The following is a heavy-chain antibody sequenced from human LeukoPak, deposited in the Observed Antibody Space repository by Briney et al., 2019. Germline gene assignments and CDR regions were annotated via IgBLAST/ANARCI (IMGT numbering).Heavy chain of an antibody. CDR1: GYPFSAYY. V-gene: IGHV5-51*01. J-gene: IGHJ4*02. CDR3: ARLRRSYEDY. Sequence: ASVKVSCKASGYPFSAYYMHWVRQAPGQGLEWMGIIYPGDSDTRYSPSFQGQVTISADKSISTAYLQWSSLKASDTAMYYCARLRRSYEDYWGQGTLVTVSS. D-gene: IGHD3-22*01. CDR2: IYPGDSDT.